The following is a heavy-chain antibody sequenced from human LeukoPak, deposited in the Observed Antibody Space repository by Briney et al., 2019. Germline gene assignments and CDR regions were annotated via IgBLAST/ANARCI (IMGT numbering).Heavy chain of an antibody. CDR2: INPSGGDT. Sequence: GASVKVSCKASGYTFTTTYMHWGRQAPEPPGQGLEGRGIINPSGGDTTYAQKFQGRVTMTRDTSTNTVYMELSSLRSDDTAVYYCARSRQTGELIDYWGQGTLVTVSS. CDR3: ARSRQTGELIDY. D-gene: IGHD7-27*01. J-gene: IGHJ4*02. V-gene: IGHV1-46*01. CDR1: GYTFTTTY.